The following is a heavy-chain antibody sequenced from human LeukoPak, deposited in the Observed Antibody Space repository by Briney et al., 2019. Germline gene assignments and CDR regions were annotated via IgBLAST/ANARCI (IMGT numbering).Heavy chain of an antibody. V-gene: IGHV3-23*01. CDR1: GFTFSSYA. Sequence: GGSLRLSCAASGFTFSSYAKSWVRQAPGKGLEWVSAISGSGGSTYYADSVKGRFTISRDNSKNTLYLQMNSLRAEDTAVYYCAKAPHIVVVTAILYFDYWGQGTLVTVSS. D-gene: IGHD2-21*02. CDR3: AKAPHIVVVTAILYFDY. CDR2: ISGSGGST. J-gene: IGHJ4*02.